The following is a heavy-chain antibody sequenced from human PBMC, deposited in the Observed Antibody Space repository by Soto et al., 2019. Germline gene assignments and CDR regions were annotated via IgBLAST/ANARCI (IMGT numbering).Heavy chain of an antibody. V-gene: IGHV4-39*01. CDR3: ARQGSAVLRMNYSGMDV. Sequence: SETLSLTCTVSGASISSTGYYWVWIRQPPGKGLEWVGSIFYSGTTKYTPSPKSRVTISGDTSTNQFSLNLNFVTAADTAVYYCARQGSAVLRMNYSGMDVWGQGITVTVSS. CDR2: IFYSGTT. CDR1: GASISSTGYY. J-gene: IGHJ6*02. D-gene: IGHD3-10*01.